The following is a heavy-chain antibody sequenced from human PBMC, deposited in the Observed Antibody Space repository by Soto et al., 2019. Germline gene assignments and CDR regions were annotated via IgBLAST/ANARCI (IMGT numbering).Heavy chain of an antibody. CDR2: IVVGSGNT. CDR1: GFTFTSSA. V-gene: IGHV1-58*01. CDR3: AAYIVLVPAANVLLYYYGMDV. J-gene: IGHJ6*02. Sequence: AASVKVSCKASGFTFTSSAVQWVRQARGQRLEWIGWIVVGSGNTNYAQKFQERVTITRDMSTSTAYMELSSLRSEDTAVYYCAAYIVLVPAANVLLYYYGMDVWGQGTTVTVSS. D-gene: IGHD2-2*01.